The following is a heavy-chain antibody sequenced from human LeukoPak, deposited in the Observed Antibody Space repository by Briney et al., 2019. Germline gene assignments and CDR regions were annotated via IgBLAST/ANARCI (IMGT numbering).Heavy chain of an antibody. CDR1: GFTFSSYG. CDR2: ISYDGSNK. D-gene: IGHD2-2*01. Sequence: GRSLRLSCAASGFTFSSYGMHWVRQAPRKGLEWVAVISYDGSNKYYADSVKGRFTISRDNSKNTLYLQMNSLRAEDTAVYYCAKDLEPAATYYYYGMDVWGQGTTVTVSS. CDR3: AKDLEPAATYYYYGMDV. J-gene: IGHJ6*02. V-gene: IGHV3-30*18.